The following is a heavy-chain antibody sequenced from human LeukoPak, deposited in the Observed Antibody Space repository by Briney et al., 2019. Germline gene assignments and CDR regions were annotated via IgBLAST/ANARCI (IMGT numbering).Heavy chain of an antibody. Sequence: SETLSLTCAVYGGSFSGYYWSWIRQPPGEGLEWIGEINHSGSTNYNPSLKSRVTISVDTSKNQFSLKLSSVTAADTAVYYCARGWVTPPNYFDYWGQGTLVTVSS. CDR1: GGSFSGYY. CDR2: INHSGST. D-gene: IGHD2-21*02. J-gene: IGHJ4*02. CDR3: ARGWVTPPNYFDY. V-gene: IGHV4-34*01.